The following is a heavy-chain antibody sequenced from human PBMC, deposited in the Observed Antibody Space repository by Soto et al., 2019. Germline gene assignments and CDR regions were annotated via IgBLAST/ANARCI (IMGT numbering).Heavy chain of an antibody. CDR1: GGSISGGSYS. V-gene: IGHV4-30-2*01. CDR3: DH. Sequence: SETLSLTCAVSGGSISGGSYSWSWIRQTPGKGLEWIGNIYHTGRPYYNPSLKSRVTISVDRSKNQFSLNLSSVTAGDYDLLTFDHWGPGTLVTVSS. CDR2: IYHTGRP. J-gene: IGHJ4*02. D-gene: IGHD3-9*01.